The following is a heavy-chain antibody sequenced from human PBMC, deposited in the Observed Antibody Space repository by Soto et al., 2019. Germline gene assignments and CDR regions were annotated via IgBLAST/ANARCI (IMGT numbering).Heavy chain of an antibody. CDR1: GFAFSSYS. D-gene: IGHD2-2*01. CDR2: ISGSSSTI. V-gene: IGHV3-48*01. Sequence: GGSLRLSCAASGFAFSSYSMNWVRQAPGKGLEWVSYISGSSSTIYYADSVKGRFTISRDNAKNSLYLQMNSLRAEDTAVYYCSGYCSSTSCPVRYYYYMDVWGKGTTVTVSS. J-gene: IGHJ6*03. CDR3: SGYCSSTSCPVRYYYYMDV.